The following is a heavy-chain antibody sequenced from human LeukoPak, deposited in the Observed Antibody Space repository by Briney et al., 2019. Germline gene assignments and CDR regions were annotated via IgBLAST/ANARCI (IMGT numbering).Heavy chain of an antibody. V-gene: IGHV3-48*01. CDR3: ARDSRQQLPH. CDR2: ISSSSTVI. Sequence: GGSLRLSCAASGFTFSSYWMSWVRQAPGKGLEWVSYISSSSTVIYYADSVKGRFNINRDNGKSSLYLQLSSLRAEDTAVYYCARDSRQQLPHWGQGTLVTVSS. D-gene: IGHD6-13*01. CDR1: GFTFSSYW. J-gene: IGHJ4*02.